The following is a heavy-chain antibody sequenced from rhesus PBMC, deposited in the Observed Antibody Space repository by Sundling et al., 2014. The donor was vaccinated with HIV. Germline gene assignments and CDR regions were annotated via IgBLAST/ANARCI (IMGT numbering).Heavy chain of an antibody. Sequence: QVQLVQSGAEVKKPGASVKLSCKASGYTFTSYSINWVRQAPGQGLEWMGWINPNKGNTGYAQKFQGRVTMTRDTSTTTAYMELSSLRSEDTAVYYCGFSDVWGPGVLVTVSS. V-gene: IGHV1-200*01. J-gene: IGHJ5-1*01. CDR3: GFSDV. CDR2: INPNKGNT. CDR1: GYTFTSYS.